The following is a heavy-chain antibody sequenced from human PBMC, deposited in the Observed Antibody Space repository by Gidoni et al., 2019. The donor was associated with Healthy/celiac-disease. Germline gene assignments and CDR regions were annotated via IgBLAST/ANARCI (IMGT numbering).Heavy chain of an antibody. D-gene: IGHD1-7*01. CDR3: TTERRPGYNWNLNWFDP. V-gene: IGHV3-15*01. J-gene: IGHJ5*02. CDR2: IKSKTDGATT. CDR1: GLTFSNAC. Sequence: EVQLVESGGCLVKPGGSLKPAWVACGLTFSNACASLVRQAPGKGLEWVGRIKSKTDGATTDYAAPVKGRFTISRDDSKNTLYLQMNSLKTEDTAVYYCTTERRPGYNWNLNWFDPWGQGTLVTVSS.